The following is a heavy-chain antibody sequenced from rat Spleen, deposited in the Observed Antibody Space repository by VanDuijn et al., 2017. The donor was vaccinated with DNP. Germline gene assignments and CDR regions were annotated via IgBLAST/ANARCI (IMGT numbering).Heavy chain of an antibody. CDR2: ISYFGDNT. Sequence: EVRLVESGGGLVQPGRSLKLSCAASGFTFSDYYMAWVRQAPTQGLELVAYISYFGDNTYSGDSVKGRFTISRDNAENTVYLQMNSLRSEDTATYYCAKDRLGGYAMDAWGQGTSVTVSS. CDR3: AKDRLGGYAMDA. D-gene: IGHD5-1*01. CDR1: GFTFSDYY. V-gene: IGHV5-20*01. J-gene: IGHJ4*01.